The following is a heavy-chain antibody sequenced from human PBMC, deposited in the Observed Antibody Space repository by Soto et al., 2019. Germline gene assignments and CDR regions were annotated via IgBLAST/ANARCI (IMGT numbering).Heavy chain of an antibody. CDR2: ISLEGSKK. Sequence: GGSLRLSCSASGFTFRSYGMHWVRQAPGKGLEWVASISLEGSKKFYADSVKGRFTISRDNSRNTLYLQMNSLRTEDTAVYYCAKDHVVDGRVYGSSELFFWGQGTQVTVSS. CDR3: AKDHVVDGRVYGSSELFF. D-gene: IGHD3-10*01. CDR1: GFTFRSYG. V-gene: IGHV3-30*18. J-gene: IGHJ4*02.